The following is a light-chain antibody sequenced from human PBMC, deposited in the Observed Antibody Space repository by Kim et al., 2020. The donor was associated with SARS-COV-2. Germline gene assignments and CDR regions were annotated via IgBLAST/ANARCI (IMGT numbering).Light chain of an antibody. CDR3: SSYSSSATVV. CDR1: NNDIGAYNY. V-gene: IGLV2-14*04. Sequence: GQSIIISCAGTNNDIGAYNYVSWYQQHPGRAPKLIIYDVTYRPSGVSGRFSGSKSGNTASMTISGLQYDDETDYYCSSYSSSATVVFGTGTKVTVL. J-gene: IGLJ1*01. CDR2: DVT.